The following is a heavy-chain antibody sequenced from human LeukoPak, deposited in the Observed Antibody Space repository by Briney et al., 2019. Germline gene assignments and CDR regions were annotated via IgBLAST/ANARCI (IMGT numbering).Heavy chain of an antibody. CDR3: AKDRRGITMIVVVITALDY. CDR2: ISGSGGST. V-gene: IGHV3-23*01. Sequence: GGSLRLSCAASGFTFSSYAMSWVRQAPGKGLEWVSAISGSGGSTYYADSVKGRFTISRDNSKNTLYLQINSLRAEDTAVYYCAKDRRGITMIVVVITALDYWGQGTLVTVSS. CDR1: GFTFSSYA. J-gene: IGHJ4*02. D-gene: IGHD3-22*01.